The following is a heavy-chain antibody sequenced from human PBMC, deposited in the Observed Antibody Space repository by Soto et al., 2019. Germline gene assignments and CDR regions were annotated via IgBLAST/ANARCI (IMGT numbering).Heavy chain of an antibody. CDR1: GGSISSGDYY. CDR3: ARFSGSYYWFDP. D-gene: IGHD1-26*01. CDR2: IYHTGIT. J-gene: IGHJ5*02. V-gene: IGHV4-30-4*01. Sequence: LSLTCIVSGGSISSGDYYWSWIRQPPGKGLEWIGYIYHTGITFYDPSLKKRITISEETSKNQFSLKMISVTASDTAVYYCARFSGSYYWFDPWGQGTLVTVSS.